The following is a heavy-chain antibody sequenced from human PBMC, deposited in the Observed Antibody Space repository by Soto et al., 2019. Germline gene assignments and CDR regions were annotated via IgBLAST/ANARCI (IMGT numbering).Heavy chain of an antibody. D-gene: IGHD5-18*01. J-gene: IGHJ3*02. CDR1: GFTFSSYA. CDR2: ISYDGSNK. CDR3: AREYSYGEVDAFDI. V-gene: IGHV3-30-3*01. Sequence: PGGSLRLSCAASGFTFSSYAMHWVRKAPGKGLEWVAVISYDGSNKYYADSVKGRFTISRDNSKNTLYLQMNSLRAEDTAVYYCAREYSYGEVDAFDIWGQGTMVTVSS.